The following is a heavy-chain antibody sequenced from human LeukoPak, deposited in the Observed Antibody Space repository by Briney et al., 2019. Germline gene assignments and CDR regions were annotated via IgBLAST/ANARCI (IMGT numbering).Heavy chain of an antibody. CDR1: GYTFTGYY. J-gene: IGHJ4*02. V-gene: IGHV1-2*02. Sequence: GASVKVSCKASGYTFTGYYMHWVRQAPGQGLEWMGWINPNSGGTNYAQKFQGRVTMTRDTSISTAYMELSRLRSDDTAVYYCARDKESQFGELSSGSPATFDYWGQGTLVTVSS. D-gene: IGHD3-10*01. CDR2: INPNSGGT. CDR3: ARDKESQFGELSSGSPATFDY.